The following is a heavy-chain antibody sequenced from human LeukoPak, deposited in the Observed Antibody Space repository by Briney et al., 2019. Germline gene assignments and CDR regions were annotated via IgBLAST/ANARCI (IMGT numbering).Heavy chain of an antibody. Sequence: GGSLRLSCAASGFTFSTYWMSWVRQAPGKGLEWVANIKQDGSKSYYVDSVKGRFTFSRDNARNSLFLQINSLRAEDMAVYYCARLGEKADFDYWGQGTLVTVSS. CDR2: IKQDGSKS. V-gene: IGHV3-7*01. J-gene: IGHJ4*02. D-gene: IGHD3-16*01. CDR3: ARLGEKADFDY. CDR1: GFTFSTYW.